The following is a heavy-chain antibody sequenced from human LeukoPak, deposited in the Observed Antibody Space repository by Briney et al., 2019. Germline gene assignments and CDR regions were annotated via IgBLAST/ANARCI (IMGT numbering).Heavy chain of an antibody. J-gene: IGHJ6*02. Sequence: SETLSLTCTVSGGSISSGGYYWSWIRQHPGKGLEWIGYIYYGGSTYYNPSLKSRVTISVDTSKNQFSLKLSSVTAADTAVYYCARDLVVVPAARKVGMDVWGQGTTVTVSS. CDR1: GGSISSGGYY. D-gene: IGHD2-2*01. V-gene: IGHV4-31*03. CDR3: ARDLVVVPAARKVGMDV. CDR2: IYYGGST.